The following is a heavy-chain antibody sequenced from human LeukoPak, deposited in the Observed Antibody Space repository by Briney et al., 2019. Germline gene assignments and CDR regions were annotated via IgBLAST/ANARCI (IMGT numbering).Heavy chain of an antibody. CDR1: GFTFSSYW. CDR2: IKQDGSEK. D-gene: IGHD3-22*01. J-gene: IGHJ4*02. Sequence: PGGSLRLSCAASGFTFSSYWMSWVRQAPGKGLEWVANIKQDGSEKYYVDSVKGRFTISRDNAKNSLYLEMNSLRDEDTAVYYCASRNYYDTSGYYIPYFDYWGQGSLVTVSS. V-gene: IGHV3-7*01. CDR3: ASRNYYDTSGYYIPYFDY.